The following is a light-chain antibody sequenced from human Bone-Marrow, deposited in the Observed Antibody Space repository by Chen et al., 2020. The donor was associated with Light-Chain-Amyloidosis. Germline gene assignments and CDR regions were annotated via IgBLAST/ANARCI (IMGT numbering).Light chain of an antibody. CDR3: RSADSSGPYEVI. CDR1: DLPTKY. Sequence: SYELTQPPSVSVSPVKTARITCSGDDLPTKYAYWYQQKPGQAPVLVIHRDTERPSGISERFTGSSSGTPATLTISGVQAEEEADYHCRSADSSGPYEVIFGGGTKLTVL. V-gene: IGLV3-25*02. CDR2: RDT. J-gene: IGLJ2*01.